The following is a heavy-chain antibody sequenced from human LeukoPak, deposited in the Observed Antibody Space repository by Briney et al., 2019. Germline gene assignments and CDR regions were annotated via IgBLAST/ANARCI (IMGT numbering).Heavy chain of an antibody. CDR2: IYAGGNT. V-gene: IGHV3-53*01. CDR3: ARRVWGTNRYTDC. CDR1: GFTVSTNY. J-gene: IGHJ6*04. Sequence: TGGSLRLSCAASGFTVSTNYMSWVRQAPGKGLEWVSIIYAGGNTYYADSVKGRFTISRDNSKNTLYLQMNSLRAEDTAVYYCARRVWGTNRYTDCWGKGTTVTVSS. D-gene: IGHD3-16*02.